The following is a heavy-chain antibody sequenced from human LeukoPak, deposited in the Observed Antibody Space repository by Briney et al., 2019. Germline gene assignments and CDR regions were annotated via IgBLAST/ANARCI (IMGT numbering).Heavy chain of an antibody. CDR1: GGSISSGGYY. V-gene: IGHV4-31*03. CDR2: IYYSGST. Sequence: SETLSLTCTVSGGSISSGGYYWSWSRQHPGKGLEWIRYIYYSGSTYYNPSLKSRVTITVDTSKNQFSLKLSSVTAADTAVYYCARGWSTGQIAAAGSDDAFDIWGQGTMVTVSS. CDR3: ARGWSTGQIAAAGSDDAFDI. D-gene: IGHD6-13*01. J-gene: IGHJ3*02.